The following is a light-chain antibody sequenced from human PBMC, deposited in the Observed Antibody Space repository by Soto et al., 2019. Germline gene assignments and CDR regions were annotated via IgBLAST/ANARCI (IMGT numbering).Light chain of an antibody. Sequence: EIVLTQSPATISLSPGERATLSCRASQSVSSYLAWYQQKPGQAPRLLIYDASDRATGIPARFSGSGSGTDCTLTISSLEPEDFAVYYCQQRNSCPLTFGGGTKVEIK. J-gene: IGKJ4*01. CDR1: QSVSSY. CDR3: QQRNSCPLT. V-gene: IGKV3-11*01. CDR2: DAS.